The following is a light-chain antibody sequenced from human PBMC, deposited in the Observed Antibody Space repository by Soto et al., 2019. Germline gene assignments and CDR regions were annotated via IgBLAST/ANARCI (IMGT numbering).Light chain of an antibody. Sequence: DVQLTHSPSTLSASVGDRVTITCRASESISDWLAWYQLKPGKPPKLLIYDASNLQTGVPSRFSGRGAGTEFTLIISSLQADDFATYYCQQYNGFSPWTFGQGTKVDIK. CDR1: ESISDW. CDR2: DAS. V-gene: IGKV1-5*01. J-gene: IGKJ1*01. CDR3: QQYNGFSPWT.